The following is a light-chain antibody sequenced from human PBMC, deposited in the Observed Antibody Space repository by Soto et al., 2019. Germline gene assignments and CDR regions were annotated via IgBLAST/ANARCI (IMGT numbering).Light chain of an antibody. J-gene: IGKJ2*01. CDR2: DVS. CDR3: QQYKVYPYT. Sequence: DIQVTQSPPTLSASVGDRVTITCRASQTISTWMAWYQQKPGKAPKLLIYDVSFLESGVPSRFSGSGSGTDFNLTISSLRPDDFATFYCQQYKVYPYTFGQGTRLDIQ. V-gene: IGKV1-5*01. CDR1: QTISTW.